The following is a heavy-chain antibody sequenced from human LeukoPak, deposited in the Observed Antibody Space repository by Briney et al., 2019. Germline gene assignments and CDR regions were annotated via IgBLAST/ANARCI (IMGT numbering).Heavy chain of an antibody. CDR1: GGSFSGYY. D-gene: IGHD2-15*01. CDR2: INHSGST. J-gene: IGHJ5*02. V-gene: IGHV4-34*01. Sequence: SETLSLTCAVYGGSFSGYYWSWIRQPPGKGLEWIGEINHSGSTNYNPSLKSRVTISVDTSKNQFSLKLSSVTAADTAVYYCARGGVVVAATYGFDPWGQGTLVTVSS. CDR3: ARGGVVVAATYGFDP.